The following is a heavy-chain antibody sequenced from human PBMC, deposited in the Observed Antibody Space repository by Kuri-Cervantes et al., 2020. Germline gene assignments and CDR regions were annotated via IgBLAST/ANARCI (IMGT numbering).Heavy chain of an antibody. D-gene: IGHD3-22*01. J-gene: IGHJ3*02. CDR3: ARGHKYYYDSSGPHDAFDI. CDR2: ISYDGSNK. Sequence: GESLKISCAASGFTFSSYAMHWVRQAPGKGLEWVAVISYDGSNKYYADSVKGRFTISRDNSKNTLYLQMNSLRAEDTAVYYCARGHKYYYDSSGPHDAFDIWGQGTMVTVSS. V-gene: IGHV3-30-3*01. CDR1: GFTFSSYA.